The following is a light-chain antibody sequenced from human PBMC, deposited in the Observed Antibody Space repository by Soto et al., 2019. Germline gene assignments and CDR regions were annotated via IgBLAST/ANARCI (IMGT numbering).Light chain of an antibody. CDR1: QSVSSSY. CDR3: QQYGSSPRT. V-gene: IGKV3-20*01. Sequence: EIVLTQSPGTLSLSPGERVILSCRASQSVSSSYLAWYQQKPGQAPGLLIYGASSRATGIPDRFSGSGSGTDFTLTISRLEPEDFAVYYCQQYGSSPRTFGQGTKVEIK. CDR2: GAS. J-gene: IGKJ1*01.